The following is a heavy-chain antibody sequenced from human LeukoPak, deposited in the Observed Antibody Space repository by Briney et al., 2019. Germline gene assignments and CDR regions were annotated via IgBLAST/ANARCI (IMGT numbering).Heavy chain of an antibody. CDR2: ISAYNGNT. D-gene: IGHD6-19*01. CDR3: ARDRVAVAIPNGVDY. V-gene: IGHV1-18*01. CDR1: GYTFTSYG. Sequence: ASGKVSCKASGYTFTSYGISWVRQAPGQGLEWMGWISAYNGNTSYAQKLQGRVTMTTDTSTSTAYMELRSLRSDDTAVYYCARDRVAVAIPNGVDYWGQGTLVTVSS. J-gene: IGHJ4*02.